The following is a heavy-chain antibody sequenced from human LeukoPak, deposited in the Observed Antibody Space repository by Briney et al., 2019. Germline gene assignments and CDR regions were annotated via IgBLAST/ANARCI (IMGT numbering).Heavy chain of an antibody. CDR3: ARGGGCSSTSCYVFDY. J-gene: IGHJ4*02. CDR2: INHSGST. D-gene: IGHD2-2*01. V-gene: IGHV4-34*01. CDR1: GGSFSGYY. Sequence: PSETLSLTCAVYGGSFSGYYWSWIRQPPGKGLEWIGEINHSGSTNYNPSLKSRVTMSVDTSKNQFSLKLSSVTAADTAVYYCARGGGCSSTSCYVFDYWGQGTLVTVSS.